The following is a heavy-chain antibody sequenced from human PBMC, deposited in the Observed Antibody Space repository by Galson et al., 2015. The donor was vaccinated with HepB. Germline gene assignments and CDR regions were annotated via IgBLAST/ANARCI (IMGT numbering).Heavy chain of an antibody. Sequence: SLRLSCAASGFTFSSYAMSWVRQAPGKGLEWVSAISGSGGSTYYADSVKGRFTISRDNSKNTLYLQMNSLRAEDTAVYYCAKDPLSSSWINWFDPWGQGTLVTVSS. D-gene: IGHD6-13*01. CDR2: ISGSGGST. V-gene: IGHV3-23*01. J-gene: IGHJ5*02. CDR1: GFTFSSYA. CDR3: AKDPLSSSWINWFDP.